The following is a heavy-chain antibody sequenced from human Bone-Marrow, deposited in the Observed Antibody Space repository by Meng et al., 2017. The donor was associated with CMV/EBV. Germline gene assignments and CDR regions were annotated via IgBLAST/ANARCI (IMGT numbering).Heavy chain of an antibody. CDR2: ISSSSSYI. CDR3: ARCRYCSSTSCYCYFDY. CDR1: GFTFSSYS. D-gene: IGHD2-2*01. Sequence: GESLKISCAASGFTFSSYSMNWVRQAPGKGLEWVSSISSSSSYIYYADSVKGRFTISRDNAKNSLYLQMNSLRAEDTAVYYCARCRYCSSTSCYCYFDYWGQGTLVTVPS. V-gene: IGHV3-21*01. J-gene: IGHJ4*02.